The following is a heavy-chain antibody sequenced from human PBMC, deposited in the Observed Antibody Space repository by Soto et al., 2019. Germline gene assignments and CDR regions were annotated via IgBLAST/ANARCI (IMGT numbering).Heavy chain of an antibody. Sequence: SETLSLTCTVSGGSISSYYWSWIRQPPGKGLEWIGYIYYSGSTNYNPSLKSRVTISVDTSKNQFSLKLSSVTAADTAVYYCARLHRTEVYYYYYMDVWGKGTTVTVSS. CDR3: ARLHRTEVYYYYYMDV. CDR2: IYYSGST. V-gene: IGHV4-59*08. J-gene: IGHJ6*03. D-gene: IGHD2-2*01. CDR1: GGSISSYY.